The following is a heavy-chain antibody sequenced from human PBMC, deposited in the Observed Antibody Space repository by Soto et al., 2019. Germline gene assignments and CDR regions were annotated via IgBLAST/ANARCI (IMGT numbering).Heavy chain of an antibody. Sequence: EVQLVESGGVLVQPGGSLRLSCVASGFTFSGSWMTWVRQAPGKGLEWVANIKQDGGEKYYVDSVKGRFTISRDNAKYSLLLQMNSLRVEDTDVYYCARPSGYCSGGSCFPFSFWGQGTLVTVSS. CDR2: IKQDGGEK. CDR3: ARPSGYCSGGSCFPFSF. V-gene: IGHV3-7*05. J-gene: IGHJ4*02. CDR1: GFTFSGSW. D-gene: IGHD2-15*01.